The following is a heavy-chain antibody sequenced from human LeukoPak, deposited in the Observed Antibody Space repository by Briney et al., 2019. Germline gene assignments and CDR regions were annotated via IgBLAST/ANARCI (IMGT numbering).Heavy chain of an antibody. D-gene: IGHD5-18*01. V-gene: IGHV3-23*01. CDR1: GFTFSRYA. Sequence: PGGSLRLSCAASGFTFSRYAMSWVRQAPGKGLEWVSAISGSGANTYYADSVKGRFTISRDNSKNTLYLQMNSLRAEDTAVYYCARTQTEYSYGHPYCFDYWGREPWSPSPQ. J-gene: IGHJ4*02. CDR3: ARTQTEYSYGHPYCFDY. CDR2: ISGSGANT.